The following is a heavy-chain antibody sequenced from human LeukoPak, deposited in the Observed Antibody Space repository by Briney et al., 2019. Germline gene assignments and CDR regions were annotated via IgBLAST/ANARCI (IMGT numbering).Heavy chain of an antibody. CDR1: GFTFSSYW. CDR2: INQDGSEK. V-gene: IGHV3-7*01. CDR3: ARRGGSSSWYLKYYFDY. D-gene: IGHD6-13*01. J-gene: IGHJ4*02. Sequence: GGSLRLSCAASGFTFSSYWMSWVRQAPGKGLEWVANINQDGSEKYYVDSVKGRFTISRDNAKNSLYLQMNSLRAEDAAVYYCARRGGSSSWYLKYYFDYWGQGTLVTVSS.